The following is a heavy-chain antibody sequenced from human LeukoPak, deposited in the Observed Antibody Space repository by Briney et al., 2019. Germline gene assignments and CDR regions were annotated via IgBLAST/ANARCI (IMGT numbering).Heavy chain of an antibody. CDR3: ARDEIVATTKANYYYYMDV. V-gene: IGHV3-7*01. D-gene: IGHD5-12*01. CDR1: GFTFRDYW. CDR2: IKGDGSDK. Sequence: GGSLRLSCAASGFTFRDYWISWIRLAPGKGLEWVANIKGDGSDKYYVDSVKGRFTISRDNAKNSLYLQMNSLRAEDTAVYYCARDEIVATTKANYYYYMDVWGKGTTVTISS. J-gene: IGHJ6*03.